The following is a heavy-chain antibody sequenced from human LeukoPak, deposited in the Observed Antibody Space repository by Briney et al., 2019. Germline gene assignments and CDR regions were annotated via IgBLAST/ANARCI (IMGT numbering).Heavy chain of an antibody. CDR3: ARGKQQWLVPDFDY. D-gene: IGHD6-19*01. J-gene: IGHJ4*02. Sequence: PGGSLRLSCAASGFTFSSYSMNWVRQPPGKGLEWVSSISSSSSYIYYADSVKGRFTISRDNAKNSLYLQMDSLRAEDTAVYYCARGKQQWLVPDFDYWGQGTLVTVSS. CDR1: GFTFSSYS. V-gene: IGHV3-21*01. CDR2: ISSSSSYI.